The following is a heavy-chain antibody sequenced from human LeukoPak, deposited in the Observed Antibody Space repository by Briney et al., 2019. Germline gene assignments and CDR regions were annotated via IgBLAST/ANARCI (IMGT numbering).Heavy chain of an antibody. V-gene: IGHV1-69*01. Sequence: ASVKVSCKASGGTFSSYAISWVRQAPGQGLEWMGGIIPIFGTANYAQKFQGRVTITADESTSTAYMELSSLRSEDTAVYYCARGFMTTVTTSLDYWGQGTLVTVSS. CDR1: GGTFSSYA. CDR2: IIPIFGTA. J-gene: IGHJ4*02. CDR3: ARGFMTTVTTSLDY. D-gene: IGHD4-17*01.